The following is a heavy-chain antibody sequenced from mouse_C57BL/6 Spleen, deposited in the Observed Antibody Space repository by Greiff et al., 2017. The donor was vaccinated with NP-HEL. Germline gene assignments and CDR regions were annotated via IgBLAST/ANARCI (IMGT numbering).Heavy chain of an antibody. CDR1: GYTFTSYW. J-gene: IGHJ2*01. V-gene: IGHV1-61*01. CDR3: ARGVEYCDY. CDR2: IYPSDSET. Sequence: VQLQQPGAELVRPGSSVKLSCKASGYTFTSYWMDWVKQRPGQGLEWIGNIYPSDSETHYNQKFKDKATLTVDKSSSTAYMQLSSLTSEDSAVYYCARGVEYCDYWGKGTTLTVSS.